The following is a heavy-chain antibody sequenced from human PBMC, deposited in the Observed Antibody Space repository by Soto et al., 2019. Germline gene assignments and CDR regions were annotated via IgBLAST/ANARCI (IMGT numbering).Heavy chain of an antibody. CDR2: IIPIFGTA. CDR1: GGTFSSYA. Sequence: SVKVSCKASGGTFSSYAISWVRQAPGQGLEWMGGIIPIFGTANYAQKFQGRVTITADESTSTAYMELSSLRSEDTAVYYCAREVIIAAAGHYYYYGMDVWGQGTTVTVSS. CDR3: AREVIIAAAGHYYYYGMDV. J-gene: IGHJ6*02. V-gene: IGHV1-69*13. D-gene: IGHD6-13*01.